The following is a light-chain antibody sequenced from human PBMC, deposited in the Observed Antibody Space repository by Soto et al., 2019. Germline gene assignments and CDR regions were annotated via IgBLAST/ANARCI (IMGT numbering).Light chain of an antibody. Sequence: EIVLTQSPGTLSLSPGERATLSCRASQSVSSSYLAWYQQKPGQAPRLLIYGASSRATGIQDRFSGSGSGTDFTLTISRLEPEDFAVYYCQQYGRSPWTGGQGTKVEIK. CDR3: QQYGRSPWT. J-gene: IGKJ1*01. CDR1: QSVSSSY. CDR2: GAS. V-gene: IGKV3-20*01.